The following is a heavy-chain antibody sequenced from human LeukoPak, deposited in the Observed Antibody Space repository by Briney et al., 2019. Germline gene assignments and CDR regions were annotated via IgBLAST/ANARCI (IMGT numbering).Heavy chain of an antibody. CDR1: GGSFSGYY. D-gene: IGHD3-22*01. CDR2: INHSGST. V-gene: IGHV4-34*01. Sequence: TSETLSLTCAVYGGSFSGYYWSWIRQPPGKGLEWIGEINHSGSTNYNPSLKSRVTISVDTSKNQFSLKLSSVTAADTAFYYCVRVDSMGPYNWFDSWGQGTLVTVSS. CDR3: VRVDSMGPYNWFDS. J-gene: IGHJ5*01.